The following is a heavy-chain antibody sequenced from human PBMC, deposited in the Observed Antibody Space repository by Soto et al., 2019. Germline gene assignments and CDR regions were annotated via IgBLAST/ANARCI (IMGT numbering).Heavy chain of an antibody. CDR1: AGGC. D-gene: IGHD3-9*01. Sequence: AGGCWIRNRKPPGKGLEWIGYIAYSGDTYYNPSLRSRVTISADRSENKFSLTLKSVTAADTAVYFCARDFERSATGPWVQRTSVTVSS. CDR2: IAYSGDT. CDR3: ARDFERSATGP. V-gene: IGHV4-31*02. J-gene: IGHJ5*02.